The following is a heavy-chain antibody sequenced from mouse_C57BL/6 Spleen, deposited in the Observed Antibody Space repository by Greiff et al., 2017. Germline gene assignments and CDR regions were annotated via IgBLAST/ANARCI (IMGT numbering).Heavy chain of an antibody. CDR1: GYSFTSYY. D-gene: IGHD1-1*01. V-gene: IGHV1-66*01. CDR3: AREGSSVVDDFDY. J-gene: IGHJ2*01. Sequence: QVQLKESGPELVKPGASVKISCKASGYSFTSYYIHWVKQRPGQGLEWIGWIYPGSGNTKYNEKFKGKATLTADTSSSTAYLQRSSLTSEDAAVYYCAREGSSVVDDFDYWGQGTPLTVSS. CDR2: IYPGSGNT.